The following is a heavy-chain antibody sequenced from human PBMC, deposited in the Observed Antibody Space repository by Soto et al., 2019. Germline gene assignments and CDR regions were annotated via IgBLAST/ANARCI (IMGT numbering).Heavy chain of an antibody. V-gene: IGHV4-59*01. CDR3: ARLRGYSGYDAFEI. Sequence: PSETLSLTCTVSGGSISSYYWSWIRQPPGKGLEWIGYIYYSGSTNYNPSLKSRVTISVDTSKNQFSLKLSSVTAADTAVYYCARLRGYSGYDAFEIWGQGTMVTVSS. CDR2: IYYSGST. D-gene: IGHD5-12*01. J-gene: IGHJ3*02. CDR1: GGSISSYY.